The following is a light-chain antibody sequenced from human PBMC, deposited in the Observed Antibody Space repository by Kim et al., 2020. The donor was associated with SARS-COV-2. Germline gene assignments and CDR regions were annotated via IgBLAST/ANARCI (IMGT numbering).Light chain of an antibody. CDR3: QQYYNWPPT. J-gene: IGKJ1*01. CDR1: QGISTN. V-gene: IGKV3D-15*01. Sequence: EIVVTQSPVTLSVSPGERATLSCRASQGISTNLAWYQQKPGQAPRLLISAASTRATGIPARFSGGGSGTEFILTISSLQSEDLALYYCQQYYNWPPTFGQGTKVEIK. CDR2: AAS.